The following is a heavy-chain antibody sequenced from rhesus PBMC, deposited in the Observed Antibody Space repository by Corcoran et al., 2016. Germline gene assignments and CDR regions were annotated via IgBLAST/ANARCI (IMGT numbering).Heavy chain of an antibody. D-gene: IGHD4-29*01. CDR1: GFTVGDYA. CDR3: VIDDYGRD. V-gene: IGHV3-7*01. J-gene: IGHJ4*01. CDR2: ISKTGKPI. Sequence: EAQLVESGGGLVQPGGSLSLSCAASGFTVGDYAMSWVSPAPGKGREWGTTISKTGKPIDNVDGAKGRFTVSRDNAKNSLSLQMNSLRAEDTAVYYCVIDDYGRDWGQGVLVSVSS.